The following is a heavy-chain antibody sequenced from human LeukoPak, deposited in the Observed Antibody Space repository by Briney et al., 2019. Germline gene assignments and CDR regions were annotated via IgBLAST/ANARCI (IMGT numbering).Heavy chain of an antibody. J-gene: IGHJ4*02. Sequence: GASVKVSCKSSESTFIKYYIHWVRQAPVQGLECLGMINPSGGSTSYVQKFQGRLTMTRDTSTYTVTMELSSLTSEDTAVYFCATAYDWNYSFDYWGQGTLVTVSS. CDR2: INPSGGST. CDR3: ATAYDWNYSFDY. D-gene: IGHD1-7*01. V-gene: IGHV1-46*01. CDR1: ESTFIKYY.